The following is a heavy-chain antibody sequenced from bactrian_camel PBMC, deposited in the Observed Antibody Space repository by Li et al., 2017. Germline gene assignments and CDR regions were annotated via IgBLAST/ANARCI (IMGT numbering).Heavy chain of an antibody. CDR3: GREVQDNSINFGY. V-gene: IGHV3S35*01. CDR1: GFTFSSYS. Sequence: VQLVESGGGLVQPGGSLRLSCAASGFTFSSYSMSWVRQAPGKGLEWVSHIDNGRGNTYDALSVKGRFTTSRDNAKNTVYLEMSSLKSEDTAVYYCGREVQDNSINFGYWGQGTQVTVS. D-gene: IGHD1*01. J-gene: IGHJ6*01. CDR2: IDNGRGNT.